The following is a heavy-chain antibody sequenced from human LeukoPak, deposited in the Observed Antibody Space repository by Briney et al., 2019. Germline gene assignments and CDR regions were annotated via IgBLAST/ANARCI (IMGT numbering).Heavy chain of an antibody. Sequence: PGGSLRLSCAASGFTFSSYAMSWVRQAPGKGLEWVSAISGSGGSIYYADSVKGRVTISRDNAKTSLYLQMNSLRAEDTAVYYCARDDYGWNEYWGQGTLVTVSS. CDR3: ARDDYGWNEY. CDR1: GFTFSSYA. D-gene: IGHD3-10*01. V-gene: IGHV3-23*01. J-gene: IGHJ4*02. CDR2: ISGSGGSI.